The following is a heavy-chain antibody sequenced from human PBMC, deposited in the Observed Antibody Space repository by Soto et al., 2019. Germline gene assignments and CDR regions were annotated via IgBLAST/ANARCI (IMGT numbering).Heavy chain of an antibody. J-gene: IGHJ4*02. CDR2: ISGSGGST. CDR3: AKDALYYYGSGTELDY. V-gene: IGHV3-23*01. D-gene: IGHD3-10*01. Sequence: VQLLESGGGLVQPGGSLRLSCAASGFTFSSYAMSWVRQAPGKGLEWVSAISGSGGSTYYADSVKGRFTISRDNSKNTLYLQMNSLRAEDTAVYYCAKDALYYYGSGTELDYWGQGTLVTVSS. CDR1: GFTFSSYA.